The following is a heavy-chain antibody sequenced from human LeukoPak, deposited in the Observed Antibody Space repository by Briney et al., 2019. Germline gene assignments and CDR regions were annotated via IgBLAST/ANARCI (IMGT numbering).Heavy chain of an antibody. D-gene: IGHD1-26*01. CDR2: ISSSGSSV. CDR1: GFTFSSYE. Sequence: GRSLRLSCAASGFTFSSYEMNWVRQAPGEGLEWISYISSSGSSVKYADSVKGRFTISRDNAKNSLYLQMDSLRAEDTAIYYCTTDHVGATVEFDSWGQGTLVTVSS. CDR3: TTDHVGATVEFDS. V-gene: IGHV3-48*03. J-gene: IGHJ4*02.